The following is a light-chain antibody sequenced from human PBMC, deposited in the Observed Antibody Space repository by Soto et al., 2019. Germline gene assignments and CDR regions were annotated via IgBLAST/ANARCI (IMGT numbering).Light chain of an antibody. CDR2: DVN. CDR1: RSDVGGYNH. V-gene: IGLV2-23*02. J-gene: IGLJ3*02. Sequence: QSALTQPASVSGSPGQSITISCTVTRSDVGGYNHVSWYQQHPGKAPKLMIYDVNKRPSGVSNHFSGSNSGNTASLPISGLQVEDEADYYCCSYAGSSTWVFGGGTMLAVL. CDR3: CSYAGSSTWV.